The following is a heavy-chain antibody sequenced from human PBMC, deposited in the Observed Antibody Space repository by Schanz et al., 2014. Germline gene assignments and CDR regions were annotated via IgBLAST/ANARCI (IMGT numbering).Heavy chain of an antibody. D-gene: IGHD6-19*01. CDR1: GLTFSDYY. CDR2: ISSSSSYT. CDR3: AKDLISGWSGFDY. V-gene: IGHV3-11*06. Sequence: VQLLESGGGLVQPGGSLRLSCAASGLTFSDYYMSWIRQAPGKGLEWVSYISSSSSYTNYADSVKGRFTISRDNSKNTLYLLMNSLRAEDTAVYYCAKDLISGWSGFDYWGQGTLVTVSP. J-gene: IGHJ4*02.